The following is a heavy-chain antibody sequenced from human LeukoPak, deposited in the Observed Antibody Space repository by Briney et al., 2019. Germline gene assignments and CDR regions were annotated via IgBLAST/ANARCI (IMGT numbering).Heavy chain of an antibody. J-gene: IGHJ4*02. CDR1: GFIFSNAW. Sequence: GGSLKLSCAASGFIFSNAWMNWVRQAPGKGLEWVGRIKSKTEGGTTDYAAPVKGRFTISRDDSQNTVDLQISSLTAEDTAMYFCTTTYIVASTRKFGDYWGQGTLVVVSS. V-gene: IGHV3-15*01. D-gene: IGHD5-12*01. CDR3: TTTYIVASTRKFGDY. CDR2: IKSKTEGGTT.